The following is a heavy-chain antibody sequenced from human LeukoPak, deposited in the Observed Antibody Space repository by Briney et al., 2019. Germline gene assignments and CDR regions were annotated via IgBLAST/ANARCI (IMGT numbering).Heavy chain of an antibody. D-gene: IGHD1-1*01. Sequence: SETLSLTCAVYGGSFSGYYWSWIRQPPGKGLEWIGEINHSGSTNYNPSLKSRVTISVDTSKNQFSLKLSSVTAADTAAYYCARPFHNLDYWGQGTLVTVSS. V-gene: IGHV4-34*01. CDR3: ARPFHNLDY. J-gene: IGHJ4*02. CDR2: INHSGST. CDR1: GGSFSGYY.